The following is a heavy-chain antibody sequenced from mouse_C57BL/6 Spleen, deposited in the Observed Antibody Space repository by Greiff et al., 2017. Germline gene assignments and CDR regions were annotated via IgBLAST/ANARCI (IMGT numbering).Heavy chain of an antibody. D-gene: IGHD1-1*01. J-gene: IGHJ4*01. CDR1: GYTFTDYE. V-gene: IGHV1-15*01. Sequence: QVQLQQSGAELVRPGASVTLSCKASGYTFTDYEMHWVKQTPVHGLEWIGAIDPEPGGTAYNQKFKGKAILTADKSSSTAYMELRRLTSEDSAVYYCTRRDYGSSYGYYAMDYWGQGTSVTVSS. CDR3: TRRDYGSSYGYYAMDY. CDR2: IDPEPGGT.